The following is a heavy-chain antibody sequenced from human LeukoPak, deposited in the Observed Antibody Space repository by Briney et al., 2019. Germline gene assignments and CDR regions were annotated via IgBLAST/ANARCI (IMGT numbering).Heavy chain of an antibody. D-gene: IGHD3-9*01. CDR1: GFTFSSYG. Sequence: GRALRLSCAASGFTFSSYGMHWVRQAPGKGLEWVAVISYDGSNKYYADSVKGRFTISRDNSKNTLYLQMNSLRAEDTAVYYCARDGGYFDWLNYFDYWGQGTLVTVSS. CDR2: ISYDGSNK. CDR3: ARDGGYFDWLNYFDY. J-gene: IGHJ4*02. V-gene: IGHV3-30*03.